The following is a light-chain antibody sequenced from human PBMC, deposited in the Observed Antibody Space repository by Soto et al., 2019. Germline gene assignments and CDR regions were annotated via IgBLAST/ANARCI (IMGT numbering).Light chain of an antibody. CDR3: QHYDNLPLT. CDR2: DAS. Sequence: DIQMTQSPSSLSASVGDGVTIACQASHNIYNYLNWYHQKPGKAPKLLIFDASNLERGVPSRFSGSGSRTHFSLSINNLQPEDVGTYFCQHYDNLPLTFGGGTKVEI. V-gene: IGKV1-33*01. CDR1: HNIYNY. J-gene: IGKJ4*01.